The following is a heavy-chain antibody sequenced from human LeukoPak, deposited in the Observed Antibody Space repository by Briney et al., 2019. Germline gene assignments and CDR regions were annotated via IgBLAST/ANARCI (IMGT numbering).Heavy chain of an antibody. CDR3: ARGFRGWYAEGFDY. V-gene: IGHV3-7*01. CDR1: GFTFSTYW. J-gene: IGHJ4*02. Sequence: GGSLRLSCAASGFTFSTYWMSWVRQAPGRGLGWGANIKQDGSEKYYVDSVKGRFTISRDNAKNSLYLQMNSLRAEDTAVYYCARGFRGWYAEGFDYWGQGTLVTVSS. D-gene: IGHD6-19*01. CDR2: IKQDGSEK.